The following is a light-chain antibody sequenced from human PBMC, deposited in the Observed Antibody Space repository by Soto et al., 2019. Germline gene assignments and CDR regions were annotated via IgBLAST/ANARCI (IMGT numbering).Light chain of an antibody. Sequence: EIVMTQSPDTLSVSPGERATLSCRASQSVSSNLAWYQQKPGQAPRLLIYGASTRATGIPARFSGSGSGTEFTLTVSSLQSEDFAVYYCQHYNNWPMYTFGQGTKLEIK. CDR2: GAS. CDR3: QHYNNWPMYT. J-gene: IGKJ2*01. CDR1: QSVSSN. V-gene: IGKV3-15*01.